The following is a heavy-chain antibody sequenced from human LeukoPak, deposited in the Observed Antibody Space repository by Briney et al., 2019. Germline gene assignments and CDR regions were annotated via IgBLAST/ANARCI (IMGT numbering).Heavy chain of an antibody. Sequence: GGSLRLSCAASGFTFSSYAMSWVRQAPGKGLEWVSAVSGSGGSTYYADSVKGRFTISRDNSKNTLYLQMNSLRAEDTAVYYCAKDFLYCSSTSCYTSYWGQGTLVTVSS. D-gene: IGHD2-2*02. CDR3: AKDFLYCSSTSCYTSY. V-gene: IGHV3-23*01. J-gene: IGHJ4*02. CDR1: GFTFSSYA. CDR2: VSGSGGST.